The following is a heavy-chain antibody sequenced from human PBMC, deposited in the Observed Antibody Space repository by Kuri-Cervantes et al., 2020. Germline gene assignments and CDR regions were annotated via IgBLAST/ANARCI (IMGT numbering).Heavy chain of an antibody. CDR1: GGTFSSYT. CDR3: ARDIEKGSYGSGSYPDAGRGYYYGMDV. J-gene: IGHJ6*02. CDR2: IIPILGIA. D-gene: IGHD3-10*01. Sequence: SVKVSCKASGGTFSSYTISWVRQAPGQGLEWMGRIIPILGIANYAQKFQGRVTITADKSTSTAYMKLSSLRSEDTAVYYCARDIEKGSYGSGSYPDAGRGYYYGMDVWGQGTTVTVSS. V-gene: IGHV1-69*04.